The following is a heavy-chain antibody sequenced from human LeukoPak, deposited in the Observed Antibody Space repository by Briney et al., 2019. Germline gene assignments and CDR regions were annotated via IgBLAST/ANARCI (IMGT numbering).Heavy chain of an antibody. CDR3: ARDLPRLVGARRATDY. Sequence: ASVKVSCKASGYTFTSYGISWVRQAPGQGLEWMGWISAYNGNTNYAQKLQGRVTMTTDTSTSTAYMELRSLRSDGTAVYYCARDLPRLVGARRATDYWGQGTLVTVPS. CDR1: GYTFTSYG. V-gene: IGHV1-18*01. CDR2: ISAYNGNT. D-gene: IGHD1-26*01. J-gene: IGHJ4*02.